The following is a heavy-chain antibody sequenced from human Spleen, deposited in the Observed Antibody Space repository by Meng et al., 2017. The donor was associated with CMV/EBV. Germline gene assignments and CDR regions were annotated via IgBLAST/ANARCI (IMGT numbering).Heavy chain of an antibody. CDR3: AMRTSFDH. CDR2: IKKDGSEK. V-gene: IGHV3-7*01. J-gene: IGHJ4*02. CDR1: GLPFNTYW. Sequence: LSLSCEISGLPFNTYWMSWVRQAPGRGLEWVATIKKDGSEKYYVDSVKGRFTISRDNAKEGLYLQMSSLRGEDTAVYYCAMRTSFDHWGQGTLVTVSS.